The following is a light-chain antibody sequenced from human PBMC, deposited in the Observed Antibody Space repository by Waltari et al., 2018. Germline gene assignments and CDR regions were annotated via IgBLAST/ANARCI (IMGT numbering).Light chain of an antibody. CDR1: QSISSY. CDR2: AAS. V-gene: IGKV1-39*01. CDR3: QQSYSTPYT. J-gene: IGKJ2*01. Sequence: DIQMTQSPSSLSASVGDRVTITCPASQSISSYLNWYQQKPGNGPKLLIYAASSLQSGVPSRFSGSGSGTDFTLTISSLQPEDFATYYCQQSYSTPYTFGQGTKLEIK.